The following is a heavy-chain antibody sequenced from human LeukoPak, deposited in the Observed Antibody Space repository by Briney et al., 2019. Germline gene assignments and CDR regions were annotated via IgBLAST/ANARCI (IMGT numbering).Heavy chain of an antibody. CDR3: AKATGYLL. V-gene: IGHV3-23*01. CDR1: AFTFSNYA. Sequence: GSLRLSCADSAFTFSNYAMSWVRQAPGKGLEWVSTISNSDSSIYYANSVKGRFTISRDNSENTLYLQMNSLRAEDTAVYYCAKATGYLLWGQGTLVIVSS. CDR2: ISNSDSSI. D-gene: IGHD1-14*01. J-gene: IGHJ4*02.